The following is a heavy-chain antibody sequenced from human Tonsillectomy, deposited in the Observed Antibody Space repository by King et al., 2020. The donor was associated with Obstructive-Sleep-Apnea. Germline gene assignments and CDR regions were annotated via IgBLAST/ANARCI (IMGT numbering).Heavy chain of an antibody. J-gene: IGHJ2*01. V-gene: IGHV4-31*03. D-gene: IGHD3-22*01. CDR2: IYYSGST. Sequence: QLQESGPGLVKPSQNLSLTCTVSGGSISSGGYYWSWNRQHPGKGLEWIGYIYYSGSTYYNPSLKSRVTISVDTSKNQFSLKRSSLTAADTAVYYCARGLDDRSAIGVYWYFDLWGRGTLVTVSS. CDR3: ARGLDDRSAIGVYWYFDL. CDR1: GGSISSGGYY.